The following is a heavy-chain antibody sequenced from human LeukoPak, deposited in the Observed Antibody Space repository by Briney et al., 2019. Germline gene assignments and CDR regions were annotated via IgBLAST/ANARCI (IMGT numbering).Heavy chain of an antibody. Sequence: PAGTLSLTCAVSGGSLTGYYWSWVRQPPGKGLEWVAEINRDGSSYNNPSLKSRVTISIDTSKNQFSLRLSSVTAADTGVYYCARSNSYGPGTHYLHHWGQGTLVTVSS. CDR2: INRDGSS. CDR1: GGSLTGYY. J-gene: IGHJ4*02. CDR3: ARSNSYGPGTHYLHH. D-gene: IGHD3-10*01. V-gene: IGHV4-34*01.